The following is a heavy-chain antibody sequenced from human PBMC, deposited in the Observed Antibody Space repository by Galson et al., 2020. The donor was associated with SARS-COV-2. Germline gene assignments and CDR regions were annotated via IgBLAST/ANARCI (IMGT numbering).Heavy chain of an antibody. CDR3: ATGAGTGFVSWFDP. Sequence: ASVKVSCKVSGYTLTELSMHWVRQAPGKGLEWMGGFDPEDGETIYAQKFQGRVTMTEDTSTDTAYMELSSLRSEDTAVYYCATGAGTGFVSWFDPWGQGTLVTVSS. V-gene: IGHV1-24*01. CDR1: GYTLTELS. J-gene: IGHJ5*02. D-gene: IGHD6-19*01. CDR2: FDPEDGET.